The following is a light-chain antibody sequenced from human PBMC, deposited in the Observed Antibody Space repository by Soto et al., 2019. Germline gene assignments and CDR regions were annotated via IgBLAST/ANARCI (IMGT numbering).Light chain of an antibody. J-gene: IGKJ2*01. CDR2: DTS. V-gene: IGKV3-15*01. Sequence: EVVMTQSPATLSVSPGEGATLSCRASQGIGDTLAWYQHKPGQTPRLLIYDTSTRATGVPARFSGSRSGTEFTLTINSLQSEDFAVYYCQQFDNLPPMYTFGQGTKLEIK. CDR3: QQFDNLPPMYT. CDR1: QGIGDT.